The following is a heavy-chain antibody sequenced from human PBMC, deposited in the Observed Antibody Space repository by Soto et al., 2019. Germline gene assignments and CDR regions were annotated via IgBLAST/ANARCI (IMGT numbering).Heavy chain of an antibody. CDR1: GFTFSSYA. V-gene: IGHV3-23*01. J-gene: IGHJ5*02. Sequence: EVQLLESGGGLVQPGGSLRLSCAASGFTFSSYAMSWVRQAPGKGLEWVSAISGSGGSTYYADSVKGRFTISRDNSKNTPYLQMNSLRAEDTAVYYCAKRGGGANWFDPWGQGTLVTVSS. D-gene: IGHD2-15*01. CDR2: ISGSGGST. CDR3: AKRGGGANWFDP.